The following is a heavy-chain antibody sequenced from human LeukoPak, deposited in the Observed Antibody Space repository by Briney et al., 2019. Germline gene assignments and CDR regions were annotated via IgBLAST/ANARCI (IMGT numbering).Heavy chain of an antibody. D-gene: IGHD3-3*01. V-gene: IGHV3-66*01. Sequence: GGSLRLSCAASGFTVSSNYMSWVRQAPGKGLEWVSVIYSGGSTYYADSVKGRFTISRDNSKNTLYLQMNSLRAEDTAVYYCAREDLWGSGYFDYWGQGTLVTVSS. J-gene: IGHJ4*02. CDR3: AREDLWGSGYFDY. CDR1: GFTVSSNY. CDR2: IYSGGST.